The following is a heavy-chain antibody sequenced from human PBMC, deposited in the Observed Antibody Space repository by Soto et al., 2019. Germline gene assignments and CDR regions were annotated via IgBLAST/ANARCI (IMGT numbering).Heavy chain of an antibody. V-gene: IGHV3-30*03. CDR1: GFIFRNFG. J-gene: IGHJ4*02. Sequence: GGSLRLSCAASGFIFRNFGMHWVRRAPGKGLEWVAVISGDGNDKYYPDSMKGRFTISRDNSNNTLYLQLNSLRAEDTAVYHCARGQNSYFSSSWYFDYWGQGTLVTVSS. D-gene: IGHD6-13*01. CDR2: ISGDGNDK. CDR3: ARGQNSYFSSSWYFDY.